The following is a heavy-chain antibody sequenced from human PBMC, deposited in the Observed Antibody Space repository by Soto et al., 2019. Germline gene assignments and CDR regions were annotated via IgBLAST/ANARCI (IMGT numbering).Heavy chain of an antibody. CDR1: GGSVANSSYY. CDR3: VSQRTTVPTQAYFDY. D-gene: IGHD4-17*01. Sequence: SETLSLTCTVSGGSVANSSYYWGWIRQSPGKGLEWSGSVYYRGRSYSKSSVKSRVTISVDTSKNRFSLSLNSVTASDTAVYFCVSQRTTVPTQAYFDYLGPGALVTVS. J-gene: IGHJ4*02. CDR2: VYYRGRS. V-gene: IGHV4-39*01.